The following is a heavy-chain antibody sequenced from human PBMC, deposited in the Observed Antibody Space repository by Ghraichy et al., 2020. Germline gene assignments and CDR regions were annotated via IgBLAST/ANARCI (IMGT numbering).Heavy chain of an antibody. CDR3: ARAGSRRDYSNAPPGH. J-gene: IGHJ4*02. CDR1: GFTFSSYA. D-gene: IGHD4-11*01. V-gene: IGHV3-30-3*01. CDR2: ISYDGSNK. Sequence: GGSLRLSCAASGFTFSSYAMHWVRQAPGKGLEWVAVISYDGSNKYYADSVKGRFTISRDNSKNTLYLQMNSLRAEDTAVYYCARAGSRRDYSNAPPGHWGQGTLVTVSS.